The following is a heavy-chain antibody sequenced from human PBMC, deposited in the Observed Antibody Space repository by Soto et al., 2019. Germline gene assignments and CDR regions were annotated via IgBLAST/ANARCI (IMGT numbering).Heavy chain of an antibody. CDR2: ISATGGGT. CDR3: AKDRRAGGNSAFYFDF. J-gene: IGHJ4*02. D-gene: IGHD3-16*01. V-gene: IGHV3-23*01. CDR1: GFKFVNYA. Sequence: PWGSLRLSCAASGFKFVNYAMSWVRQAPLKGLEWVSLISATGGGTYYADSAKGRFTISRDNSHNTLYLQVHSLTAEDTAVYYCAKDRRAGGNSAFYFDFWGQGAQVTVSS.